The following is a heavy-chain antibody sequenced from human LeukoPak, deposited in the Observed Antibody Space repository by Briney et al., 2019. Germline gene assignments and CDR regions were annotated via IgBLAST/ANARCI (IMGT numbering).Heavy chain of an antibody. CDR2: IIPIFGTA. J-gene: IGHJ6*02. Sequence: ASVKVSCKASGGTFSSYAISWVRQVPGQGLEWMGGIIPIFGTANYAQKFQGRVTITADESTSTAYMELSSLRSEDTAVYYCARVLRFLEWLPSPNTYYYYGMDVWGQGTTVTVSS. V-gene: IGHV1-69*13. CDR3: ARVLRFLEWLPSPNTYYYYGMDV. D-gene: IGHD3-3*01. CDR1: GGTFSSYA.